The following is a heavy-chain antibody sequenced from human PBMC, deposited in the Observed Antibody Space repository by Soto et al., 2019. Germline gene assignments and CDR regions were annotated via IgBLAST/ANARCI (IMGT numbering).Heavy chain of an antibody. D-gene: IGHD6-13*01. Sequence: ASVKVSCKASGGTFSSYTISWVRQAPGQGLEWMGRIIPILGIANYAQKFQGRVTISVDTSKNQFSLKLSSVTAADTAVYYCARLRGGWEAAAGSTLKRYYFDYWGQGTLVTVSS. CDR1: GGTFSSYT. V-gene: IGHV1-69*02. J-gene: IGHJ4*02. CDR2: IIPILGIA. CDR3: ARLRGGWEAAAGSTLKRYYFDY.